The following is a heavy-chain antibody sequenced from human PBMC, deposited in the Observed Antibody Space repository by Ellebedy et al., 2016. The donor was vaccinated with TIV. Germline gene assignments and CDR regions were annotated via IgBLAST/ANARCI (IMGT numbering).Heavy chain of an antibody. J-gene: IGHJ4*02. CDR3: TTLGGFDY. CDR2: IKSKTDGDIT. CDR1: GFTLNIAW. D-gene: IGHD2-15*01. V-gene: IGHV3-15*01. Sequence: GESLKISCAASGFTLNIAWMRWVRQAPGKGPEWVGRIKSKTDGDITDYAAPVKGRFSIPRDDSKNTLYLQMNSLKTEDTAVYYCTTLGGFDYWGQGTLVTVSS.